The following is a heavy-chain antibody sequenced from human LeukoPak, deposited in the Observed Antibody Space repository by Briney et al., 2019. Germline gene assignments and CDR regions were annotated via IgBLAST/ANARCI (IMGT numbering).Heavy chain of an antibody. Sequence: GGSLRLSCAASGFTFSSYAMHWVRQAPGKGLESVAVISYDGSNKYYADSVKGRFTISRDNSKNTLYLQMNSLRAEDTAVYYCARDSVSYGDYLSPYYYYGMDVWGQGTTVTVSS. CDR2: ISYDGSNK. V-gene: IGHV3-30-3*01. CDR3: ARDSVSYGDYLSPYYYYGMDV. CDR1: GFTFSSYA. D-gene: IGHD4-17*01. J-gene: IGHJ6*02.